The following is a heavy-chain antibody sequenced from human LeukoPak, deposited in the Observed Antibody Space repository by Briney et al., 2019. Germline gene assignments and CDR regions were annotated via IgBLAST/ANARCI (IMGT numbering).Heavy chain of an antibody. J-gene: IGHJ6*02. D-gene: IGHD3-10*01. CDR3: AREVVREKYYYYGMDV. V-gene: IGHV3-11*01. CDR2: ISSSGSTI. CDR1: GFTVSSNY. Sequence: PGGSLRLSCAASGFTVSSNYMSWVRQAPGKGLEWVSYISSSGSTIYYADSVKGRFTISRDNAKNSLYLQMNSLRAEDTAVYYCAREVVREKYYYYGMDVWGQGTTVTVSS.